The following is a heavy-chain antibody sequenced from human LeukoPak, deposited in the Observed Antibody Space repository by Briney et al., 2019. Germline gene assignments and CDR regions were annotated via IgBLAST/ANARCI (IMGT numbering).Heavy chain of an antibody. D-gene: IGHD3-22*01. Sequence: PSETLSLTCTVSGGSISSYYWSWIRQPPGKGLEWIGYIYYSGSTNYNPSLKSRVTISVDTSKNQFSLKLSSVTAADTAVYYCARARRYYDSSGYYPDYWGQGTLVTVSS. J-gene: IGHJ4*02. CDR3: ARARRYYDSSGYYPDY. CDR1: GGSISSYY. V-gene: IGHV4-59*01. CDR2: IYYSGST.